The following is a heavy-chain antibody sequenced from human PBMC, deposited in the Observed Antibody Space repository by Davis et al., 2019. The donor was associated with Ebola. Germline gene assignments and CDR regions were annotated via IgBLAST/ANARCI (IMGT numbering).Heavy chain of an antibody. J-gene: IGHJ6*02. CDR3: ARSGYDWGPYYYYGMDV. CDR2: INSVGSST. Sequence: GESLKISCAASGFTFSSYWMHWVRQAPGRGLVWVSRINSVGSSTSYADSVKGRFTISRDNAKNKLYLQMNSLRAEDTAVYYCARSGYDWGPYYYYGMDVWGQGTTVTVSS. V-gene: IGHV3-74*01. CDR1: GFTFSSYW. D-gene: IGHD5-12*01.